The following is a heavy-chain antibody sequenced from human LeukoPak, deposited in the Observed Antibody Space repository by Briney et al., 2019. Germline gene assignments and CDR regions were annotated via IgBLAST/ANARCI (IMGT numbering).Heavy chain of an antibody. J-gene: IGHJ4*02. D-gene: IGHD3-10*01. CDR1: GFTFSSYT. V-gene: IGHV3-21*01. CDR2: ISSSSNYI. Sequence: PGRSLRLSCAASGFTFSSYTMKWVRQAPGKGLEWVSSISSSSNYIYYADSVKGRFTISRDNAKNSLYLQMNSLRAEDTAVYYCARDTDEFYFDYWGQGTLVTVSS. CDR3: ARDTDEFYFDY.